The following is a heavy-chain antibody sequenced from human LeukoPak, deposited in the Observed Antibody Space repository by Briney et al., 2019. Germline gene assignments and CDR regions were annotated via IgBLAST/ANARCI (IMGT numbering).Heavy chain of an antibody. Sequence: KPSETLSLTCAVSGVSISSNSYYWGWIRQPPGKGLEWIVSIYYSGSTYYNPSLKSRVTISVDTSKNQFSLKLSSVTAADTAVYYCARTRYYYNSRSYGAPYYFDYWGQGTLVTVSS. CDR1: GVSISSNSYY. J-gene: IGHJ4*02. CDR2: IYYSGST. V-gene: IGHV4-39*01. CDR3: ARTRYYYNSRSYGAPYYFDY. D-gene: IGHD3-10*01.